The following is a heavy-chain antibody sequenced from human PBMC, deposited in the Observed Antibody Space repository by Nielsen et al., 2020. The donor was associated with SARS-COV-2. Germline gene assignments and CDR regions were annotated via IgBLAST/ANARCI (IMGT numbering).Heavy chain of an antibody. D-gene: IGHD2/OR15-2a*01. Sequence: GESLKISCAASGFTLSSYGMHWVRQAPGKGLEWVAVIWHDGRNKYYADSVRGRFTISRDTSKNTLYLQMNSLRAEDTAVYYCAKSVFYWFDSWGQGTLVTVSS. CDR1: GFTLSSYG. J-gene: IGHJ5*01. CDR2: IWHDGRNK. V-gene: IGHV3-33*06. CDR3: AKSVFYWFDS.